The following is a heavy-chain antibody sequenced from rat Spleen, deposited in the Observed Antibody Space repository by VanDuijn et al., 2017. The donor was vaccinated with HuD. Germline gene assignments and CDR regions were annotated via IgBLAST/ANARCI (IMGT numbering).Heavy chain of an antibody. V-gene: IGHV5-29*01. J-gene: IGHJ1*01. CDR2: ITYDGSGT. CDR3: ARHPSMYWYFDF. D-gene: IGHD1-6*01. Sequence: EVQLVESGGGFVQPGRSLKLSCAASGFTFSNYGMAWVSQTPTKGLEWVGSITYDGSGTYYRDSVKGRFTISRDNAKSTLYLQMNSLRSEDTATYYCARHPSMYWYFDFWGPGTMVTVSS. CDR1: GFTFSNYG.